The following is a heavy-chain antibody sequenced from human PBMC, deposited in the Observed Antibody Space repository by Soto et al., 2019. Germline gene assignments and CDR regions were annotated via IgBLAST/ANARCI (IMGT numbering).Heavy chain of an antibody. D-gene: IGHD6-19*01. V-gene: IGHV4-34*01. CDR3: AREDMYSSGCIDY. J-gene: IGHJ4*02. CDR1: GGSFSGYY. Sequence: SETLSLTCAVYGGSFSGYYWSWIRQPPGKGLEWIGEINHSGSTNYNPSLKSRVTISVDTSKNQFSLKLGSVTAADTAVYYCAREDMYSSGCIDYWGQGTLVTVSS. CDR2: INHSGST.